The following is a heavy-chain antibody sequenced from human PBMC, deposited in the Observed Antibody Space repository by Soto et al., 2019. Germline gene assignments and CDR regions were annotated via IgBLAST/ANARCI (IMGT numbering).Heavy chain of an antibody. CDR1: GATLDSFINYG. CDR2: IIPVFGAA. CDR3: ATPLGGSSNWFYFDY. Sequence: GASVKVSCKASGATLDSFINYGITWVRQAPGQGLEWMGGIIPVFGAANHAQKFQGRVTITRDTSASTAYMELSSLRSEDTAVYYCATPLGGSSNWFYFDYWAQGTLVTVSS. D-gene: IGHD6-13*01. J-gene: IGHJ4*02. V-gene: IGHV1-69*05.